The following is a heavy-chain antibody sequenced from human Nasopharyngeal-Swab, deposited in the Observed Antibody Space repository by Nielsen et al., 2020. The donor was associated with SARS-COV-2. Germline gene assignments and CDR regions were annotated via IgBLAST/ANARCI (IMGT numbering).Heavy chain of an antibody. CDR2: VFNDGST. CDR3: ARVLSSSGFTFDY. J-gene: IGHJ4*02. D-gene: IGHD5-18*01. CDR1: GGSISSGGYS. Sequence: SETLSLTCAVSGGSISSGGYSWSWIRQPPGKELERIGYVFNDGSTYYNPSFESRGTISVDTSKNQFSLNLRSVTAADTAMYYCARVLSSSGFTFDYWGRGILVTVSS. V-gene: IGHV4-30-4*07.